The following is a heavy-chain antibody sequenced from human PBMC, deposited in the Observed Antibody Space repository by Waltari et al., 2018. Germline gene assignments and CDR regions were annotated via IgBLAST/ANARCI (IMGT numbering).Heavy chain of an antibody. Sequence: VQLVQSGAEVKNPRAYLRVSCTVSVPTLSELSLHWVRQPPGKGLAWMGGFDADDGASFDAQKFQGRLTRTEDTSTDTAYMELTSLTSEDTAVDYCAIGGGGSRLPRWGQGTLITVSS. CDR1: VPTLSELS. CDR2: FDADDGAS. CDR3: AIGGGGSRLPR. V-gene: IGHV1-24*01. D-gene: IGHD2-15*01. J-gene: IGHJ4*02.